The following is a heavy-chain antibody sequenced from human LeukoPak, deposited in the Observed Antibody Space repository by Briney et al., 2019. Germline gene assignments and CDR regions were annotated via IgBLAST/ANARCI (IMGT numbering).Heavy chain of an antibody. D-gene: IGHD5-18*01. V-gene: IGHV1-46*01. CDR2: INPSGGST. J-gene: IGHJ4*02. CDR1: GYTFTSYY. CDR3: ARGSRRVRGYSYGFSYDYFDY. Sequence: RASVKVSCKASGYTFTSYYMHWVRQAPGQGLEWMGIINPSGGSTSYAQKFQGRVTMTRDMSTSTVYMELSSLRSEDTAVYYCARGSRRVRGYSYGFSYDYFDYWGQGTLVTVSS.